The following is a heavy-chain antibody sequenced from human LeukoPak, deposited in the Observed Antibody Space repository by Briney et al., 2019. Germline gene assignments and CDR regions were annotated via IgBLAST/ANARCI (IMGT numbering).Heavy chain of an antibody. Sequence: ASVKVSCKASGYTFTDYYIHWLRQAPGQGLEWMGWINPNSGGTNYAQKFQGRFTMTRDTSISTAYMELSRLISDDTAVYYCASGPSDLGSSSQYWGQGTLVIVSS. D-gene: IGHD6-6*01. J-gene: IGHJ4*02. CDR1: GYTFTDYY. CDR2: INPNSGGT. V-gene: IGHV1-2*02. CDR3: ASGPSDLGSSSQY.